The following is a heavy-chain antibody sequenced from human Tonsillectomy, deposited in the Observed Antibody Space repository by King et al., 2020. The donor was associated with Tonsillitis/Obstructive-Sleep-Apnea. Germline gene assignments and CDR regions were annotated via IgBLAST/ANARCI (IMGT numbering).Heavy chain of an antibody. CDR2: ISYDGSNK. Sequence: VQLVESGGGVVQPGRSLRLSCAASGFTFSSYGMHWVRQAPGKGLEWVAVISYDGSNKYYADSVKGRFTISRDNSKNRLYLQMNSLRAEDTAVYYCAKDLVVANTPPVWGRGTLVTVSS. D-gene: IGHD5-12*01. V-gene: IGHV3-30*18. CDR3: AKDLVVANTPPV. CDR1: GFTFSSYG. J-gene: IGHJ4*02.